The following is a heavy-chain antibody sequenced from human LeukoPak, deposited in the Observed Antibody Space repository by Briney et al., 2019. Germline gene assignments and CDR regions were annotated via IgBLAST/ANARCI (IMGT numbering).Heavy chain of an antibody. J-gene: IGHJ4*02. Sequence: SETLSLTCTVSGGSISTYYWTWIRQPPGKGLEWIGYIYYTGDTDYNPSLKSRVTISLDTSKTQFSLNLNPVTAADTAVYYCARDPIAVAGQNGDYWGQGTLVTVSS. CDR3: ARDPIAVAGQNGDY. CDR1: GGSISTYY. V-gene: IGHV4-59*12. CDR2: IYYTGDT. D-gene: IGHD6-19*01.